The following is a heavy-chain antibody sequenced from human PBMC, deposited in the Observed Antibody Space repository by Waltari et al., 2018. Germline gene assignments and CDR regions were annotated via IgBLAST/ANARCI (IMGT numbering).Heavy chain of an antibody. Sequence: QVQLVESGGGVVLPGTSLRLSCEVSGFSVRNYAMHWVRQPPGKGLEGMGRILYDGSDKYSEDSVKGRFTISRDESKNTVYLQINSLRGEDTAVYYCARVLGISNFDYWGQGALVTVSS. V-gene: IGHV3-30-3*01. CDR3: ARVLGISNFDY. J-gene: IGHJ4*02. CDR1: GFSVRNYA. CDR2: ILYDGSDK.